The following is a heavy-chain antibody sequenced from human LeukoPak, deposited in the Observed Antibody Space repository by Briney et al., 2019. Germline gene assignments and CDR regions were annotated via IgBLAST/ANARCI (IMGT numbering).Heavy chain of an antibody. J-gene: IGHJ4*02. Sequence: GGSLRLSCAGSGFTFSSYWMSWVRQAPGKGLEWVANIKQDGSEKYYVDSVKGRFTISRDNAKNSLYLQMNSLRAEDTAVYYCARDARYYYGSGSYYNHFDYWGQGTLVTVSS. CDR3: ARDARYYYGSGSYYNHFDY. D-gene: IGHD3-10*01. CDR2: IKQDGSEK. CDR1: GFTFSSYW. V-gene: IGHV3-7*01.